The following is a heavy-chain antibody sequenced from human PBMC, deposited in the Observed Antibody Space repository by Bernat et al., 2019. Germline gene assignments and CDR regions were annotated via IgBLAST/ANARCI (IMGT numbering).Heavy chain of an antibody. CDR3: AKDMDYGDQGWFDP. CDR2: ISGSGGST. V-gene: IGHV3-23*01. Sequence: VQLLESGGGLVQPGGSLRLSCAASGFTFSSYAMSLVRQAPGEGLEWVSAISGSGGSTYYAESVKGRFTISRDNSKNTLYLQMNSLRAEDTAVYYCAKDMDYGDQGWFDPWGQGTLVTVSS. CDR1: GFTFSSYA. J-gene: IGHJ5*02. D-gene: IGHD4-17*01.